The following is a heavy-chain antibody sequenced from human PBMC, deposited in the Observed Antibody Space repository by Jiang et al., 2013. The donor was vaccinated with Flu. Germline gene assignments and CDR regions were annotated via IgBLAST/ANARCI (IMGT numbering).Heavy chain of an antibody. J-gene: IGHJ3*02. V-gene: IGHV5-51*01. Sequence: GAEVKKPGESLKISCKGSGYSFTNSWIGWVRQMPGKGLEWVAIICPGDSDTRYGPSFQGQVTISADKSISTAYLQWSSLKASDTAMYYCARHSGQDLSEAFDIWGRGTMVTVSS. CDR3: ARHSGQDLSEAFDI. CDR1: GYSFTNSW. CDR2: ICPGDSDT. D-gene: IGHD3-3*01.